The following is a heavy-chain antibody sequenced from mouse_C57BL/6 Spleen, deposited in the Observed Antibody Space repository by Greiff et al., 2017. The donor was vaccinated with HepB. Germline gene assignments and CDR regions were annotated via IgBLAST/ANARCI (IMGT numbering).Heavy chain of an antibody. Sequence: VQLQQSGAELVRPGASVKLSCTASGFNIKDDYMHWVKQRPEQGLEWIGWIDPENGDTEYASKFQGKATITADTSSNTAYLQLSSLTSEDTAVYDCTGPYGNYVRDWYFDVWGTGTTVTVSS. V-gene: IGHV14-4*01. CDR1: GFNIKDDY. D-gene: IGHD2-1*01. CDR3: TGPYGNYVRDWYFDV. J-gene: IGHJ1*03. CDR2: IDPENGDT.